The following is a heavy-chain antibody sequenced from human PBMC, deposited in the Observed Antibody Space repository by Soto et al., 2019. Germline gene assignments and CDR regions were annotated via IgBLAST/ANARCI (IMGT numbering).Heavy chain of an antibody. D-gene: IGHD6-13*01. CDR2: IYPGDSDT. J-gene: IGHJ6*02. CDR3: ASHYIAASGTQYCYGMDV. CDR1: GYSFTRYW. Sequence: GESLKISCQGSGYSFTRYWISWVRQMPGKGLEWMGIIYPGDSDTRYSPSFQGQVTISADTSISTAYLQWSTLKASDAAMYYCASHYIAASGTQYCYGMDVCGQGTTVTVS. V-gene: IGHV5-51*01.